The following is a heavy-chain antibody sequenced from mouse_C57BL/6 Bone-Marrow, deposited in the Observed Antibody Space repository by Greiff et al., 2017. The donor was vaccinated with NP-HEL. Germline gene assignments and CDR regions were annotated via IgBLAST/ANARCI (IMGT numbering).Heavy chain of an antibody. J-gene: IGHJ3*01. Sequence: QVQLQQSGAELARPGASVKLSCKASGYTFTSYGISWVKQRTGQGLEWIGEIYPRSGNTYYNEKFKGKATLTADKSSSTAYMELRSLTSEDSAVYFWARDDGYYSWFAYWGQGTLVTVSA. D-gene: IGHD2-3*01. V-gene: IGHV1-81*01. CDR3: ARDDGYYSWFAY. CDR1: GYTFTSYG. CDR2: IYPRSGNT.